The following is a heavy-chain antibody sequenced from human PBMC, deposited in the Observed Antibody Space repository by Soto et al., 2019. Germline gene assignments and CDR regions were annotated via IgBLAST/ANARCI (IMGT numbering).Heavy chain of an antibody. Sequence: ASVKVSCKASGYTFTVYYMHWVRQAPGQGLEWMGWISPKSGGTMYPQKFQGRVTMTWDTSISTAYMALTRLRSDDTAVYYCARDLEKGGGSAGFDYWGQGPLGTVSS. D-gene: IGHD1-26*01. CDR1: GYTFTVYY. CDR3: ARDLEKGGGSAGFDY. V-gene: IGHV1-2*02. CDR2: ISPKSGGT. J-gene: IGHJ4*02.